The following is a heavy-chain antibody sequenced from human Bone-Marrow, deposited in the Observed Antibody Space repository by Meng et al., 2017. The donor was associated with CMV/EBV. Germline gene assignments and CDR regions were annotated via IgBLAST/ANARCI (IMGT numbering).Heavy chain of an antibody. J-gene: IGHJ6*02. Sequence: GGSLRLSCAASGFTLSSYEMNWVRQAPGKGLEWIANIGDSGRTLYYADSVKGRFTISSDNAENSLYLQMKSLRVEDTALYYCTRDPGWDYSNQPTHYYGMDVWGRGTTVTVSS. CDR2: IGDSGRTL. D-gene: IGHD4-11*01. V-gene: IGHV3-48*03. CDR1: GFTLSSYE. CDR3: TRDPGWDYSNQPTHYYGMDV.